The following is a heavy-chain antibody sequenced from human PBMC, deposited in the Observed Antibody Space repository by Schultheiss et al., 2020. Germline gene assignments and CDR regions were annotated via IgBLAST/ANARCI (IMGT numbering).Heavy chain of an antibody. J-gene: IGHJ4*02. CDR2: IKSKTDGGTT. Sequence: GGSLRLSCAASGFTFSNAWMSWVRQAPGKGLEWVGRIKSKTDGGTTDYAAPVKGRFTISRDDSKNTLYLQMNSLRAEDTAVYYCAKDQEVGATTLDYWGQGTLVTVSS. V-gene: IGHV3-15*01. D-gene: IGHD1-26*01. CDR3: AKDQEVGATTLDY. CDR1: GFTFSNAW.